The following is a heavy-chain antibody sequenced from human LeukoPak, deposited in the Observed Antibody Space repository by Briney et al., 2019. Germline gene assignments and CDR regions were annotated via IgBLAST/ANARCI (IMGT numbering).Heavy chain of an antibody. CDR3: ARDGAFTGPHWWFNL. D-gene: IGHD2-8*02. Sequence: GGSLRLSCAASGFTCSSYSMNWVHQAPGKELEWLSYITPSGFTVYSDSVQGRFTISRDSAKNSVYLQMNSLTAEDTAMYYCARDGAFTGPHWWFNLWGRGTLVTVSS. J-gene: IGHJ2*01. V-gene: IGHV3-48*04. CDR2: ITPSGFTV. CDR1: GFTCSSYS.